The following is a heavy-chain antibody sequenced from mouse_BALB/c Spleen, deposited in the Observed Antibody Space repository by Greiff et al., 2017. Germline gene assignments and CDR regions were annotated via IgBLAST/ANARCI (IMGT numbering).Heavy chain of an antibody. V-gene: IGHV5-6*01. CDR2: ISSGGSYT. Sequence: EVKLMESGGDLVKPGGSLKLSCAASGFTFSSYGMSWVRQTPDKRLEWVATISSGGSYTYYPDSVKGRFTISRDNAKNTLYLQMSSLKSEDTAMYYCARQGDGPLYAMDYWGQGTSVTVS. D-gene: IGHD2-3*01. CDR3: ARQGDGPLYAMDY. CDR1: GFTFSSYG. J-gene: IGHJ4*01.